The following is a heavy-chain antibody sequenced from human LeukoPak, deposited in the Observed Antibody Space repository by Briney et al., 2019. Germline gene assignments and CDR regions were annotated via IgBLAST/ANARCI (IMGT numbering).Heavy chain of an antibody. V-gene: IGHV1-69*06. CDR3: ARIPPYGSGSYSYYGMDV. CDR1: GGTFSSYA. J-gene: IGHJ6*04. Sequence: GSSVKVSCKASGGTFSSYAISWVRQAPGQGLEWMGGIIPIFGTANYAQKFHGRVTITADKSTSTAYMELSSLRSEDTAVYYCARIPPYGSGSYSYYGMDVWGKGTTVTVSS. CDR2: IIPIFGTA. D-gene: IGHD3-10*01.